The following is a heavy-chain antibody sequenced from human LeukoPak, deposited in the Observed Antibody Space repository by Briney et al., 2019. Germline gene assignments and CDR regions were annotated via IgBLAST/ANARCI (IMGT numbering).Heavy chain of an antibody. Sequence: SETLSLTCAVYGGSFSGYYWSWIRQPPGKGLEWIGEINHSGSTNYNPSLKSRVTISVDTSKNRFSLKLSSVTAADTAVYYCLATVTTSPGLYGMDVWGQGTTVTVSS. CDR2: INHSGST. V-gene: IGHV4-34*03. J-gene: IGHJ6*02. D-gene: IGHD4-17*01. CDR3: LATVTTSPGLYGMDV. CDR1: GGSFSGYY.